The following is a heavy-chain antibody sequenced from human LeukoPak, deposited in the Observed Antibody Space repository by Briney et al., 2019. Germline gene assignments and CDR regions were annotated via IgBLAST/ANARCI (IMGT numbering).Heavy chain of an antibody. Sequence: PGGSPRLSCAASGFTFSSYAMHWVRQAPGKGLEWVAVISYDGSNKYYADSVKGRFTISRDNSKNTLYLQMNSLRAEDTAVYYCAGSLTYYFDYWGQGTLVTVSS. CDR2: ISYDGSNK. CDR1: GFTFSSYA. J-gene: IGHJ4*02. V-gene: IGHV3-30-3*01. CDR3: AGSLTYYFDY.